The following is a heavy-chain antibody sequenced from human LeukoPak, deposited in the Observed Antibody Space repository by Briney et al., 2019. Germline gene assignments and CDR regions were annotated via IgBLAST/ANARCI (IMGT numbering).Heavy chain of an antibody. Sequence: ASVKVSCETSVDTFRDYYMHWIRQAPGHRLEWVGWINPNSGDTDYAQKFQGRVTMTRDTSISTAYMELSRLRSDDTAVYYCARGHYYEVYWGQGTLVTVSS. CDR2: INPNSGDT. J-gene: IGHJ4*02. V-gene: IGHV1-2*02. CDR1: VDTFRDYY. CDR3: ARGHYYEVY. D-gene: IGHD3-22*01.